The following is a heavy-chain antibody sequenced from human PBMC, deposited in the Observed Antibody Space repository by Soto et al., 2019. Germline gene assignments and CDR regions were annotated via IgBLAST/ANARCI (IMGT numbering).Heavy chain of an antibody. D-gene: IGHD2-2*01. CDR2: IYDSGST. J-gene: IGHJ4*02. CDR1: GDSISSGGYS. CDR3: ARNRGGRSCYADY. Sequence: QLQLRESDSGLVRPLQTLSLTCAVSGDSISSGGYSWSWIRQPPWKGLEWIGYIYDSGSTHFNPSLKSRVTMSVDRSKNQFSLRLSSVTAADTAVYYCARNRGGRSCYADYWGQGTPVTVSS. V-gene: IGHV4-30-2*01.